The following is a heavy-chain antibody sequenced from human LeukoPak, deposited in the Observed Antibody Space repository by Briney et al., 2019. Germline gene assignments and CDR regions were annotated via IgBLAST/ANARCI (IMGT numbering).Heavy chain of an antibody. J-gene: IGHJ4*02. CDR3: AKGYCSGTNCPAVD. D-gene: IGHD2-2*01. CDR1: GFTFSSYG. V-gene: IGHV3-30*18. CDR2: ISYDGSHQ. Sequence: GGSLRLSCAASGFTFSSYGMHWVRQAPGKGLEWVAVISYDGSHQYYADSVKGRFTISRDNSKNTLCLQMNSLRAEDTAVYYCAKGYCSGTNCPAVDWGQGTPVTVSS.